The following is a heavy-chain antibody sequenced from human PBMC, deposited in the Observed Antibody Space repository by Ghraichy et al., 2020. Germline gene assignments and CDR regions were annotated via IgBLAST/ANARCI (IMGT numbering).Heavy chain of an antibody. D-gene: IGHD6-19*01. CDR2: IYTSGST. V-gene: IGHV4-4*09. J-gene: IGHJ6*02. Sequence: SETLSLTCTVSGGSISSYYWSWIRQPPGKGLEWIGYIYTSGSTNYNPSLKSRVTISVDTSKNQFSLKLSSVTAADTAVYYCARHLYSSGWYAFGYYYYYGMDVWGQGTTVTVSS. CDR3: ARHLYSSGWYAFGYYYYYGMDV. CDR1: GGSISSYY.